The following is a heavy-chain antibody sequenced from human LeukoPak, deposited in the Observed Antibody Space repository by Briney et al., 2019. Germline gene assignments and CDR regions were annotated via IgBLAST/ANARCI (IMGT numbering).Heavy chain of an antibody. J-gene: IGHJ4*02. CDR1: GYTLTELS. V-gene: IGHV1-24*01. CDR3: ATANRFTRDSSGYYPDS. CDR2: FGPEDGEI. Sequence: ASVKVSCKVSGYTLTELSTHWVRQAPGKGLEWMGGFGPEDGEIVYAQNFQGRVTMTEDTSTDTAYMELSGLRSEDTAIYYCATANRFTRDSSGYYPDSWGQGTLVTVSS. D-gene: IGHD3-22*01.